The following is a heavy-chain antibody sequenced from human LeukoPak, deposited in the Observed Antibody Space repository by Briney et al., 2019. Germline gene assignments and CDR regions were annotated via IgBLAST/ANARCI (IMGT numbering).Heavy chain of an antibody. Sequence: SVKDSCKASGGAFRRLDLSWVRQAPGRGLEWMGGFLPIFGTTNYAHKFQGRVTITTDEATSTAYMDLTSLKSDDTAVYYCVRGRDGYNHFDAWGREPRSPSPQ. D-gene: IGHD5-24*01. V-gene: IGHV1-69*05. CDR2: FLPIFGTT. CDR1: GGAFRRLD. J-gene: IGHJ4*02. CDR3: VRGRDGYNHFDA.